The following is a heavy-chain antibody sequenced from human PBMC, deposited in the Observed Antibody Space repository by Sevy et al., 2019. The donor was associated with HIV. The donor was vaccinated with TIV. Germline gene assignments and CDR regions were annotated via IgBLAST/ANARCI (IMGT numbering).Heavy chain of an antibody. V-gene: IGHV1-46*01. J-gene: IGHJ6*02. CDR1: GYTFTSYY. Sequence: ASVKVSCKASGYTFTSYYMHWVRQAPGQGLEWMGIINPSGGSTSYAQKFQGRVTMTRDTSTSTVYMELSSLRSEDTAVYYCVSLSRNYDFWSGPENYYGMDVWGQGTTVTVSS. D-gene: IGHD3-3*01. CDR3: VSLSRNYDFWSGPENYYGMDV. CDR2: INPSGGST.